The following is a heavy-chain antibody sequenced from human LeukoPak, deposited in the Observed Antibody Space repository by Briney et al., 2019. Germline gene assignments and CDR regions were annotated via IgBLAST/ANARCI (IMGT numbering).Heavy chain of an antibody. V-gene: IGHV4-39*01. CDR2: IYYSGST. CDR3: ARRDILTGDDAFDV. CDR1: GGSISNNNYY. D-gene: IGHD3-9*01. Sequence: SETLSLTCTVSGGSISNNNYYWDWIRQPPGKGLEWTGTIYYSGSTYYNPSLKSRVSMFVDTSKNQFSLKLSSVTAADTAVYYCARRDILTGDDAFDVWGQGTMVTVSS. J-gene: IGHJ3*01.